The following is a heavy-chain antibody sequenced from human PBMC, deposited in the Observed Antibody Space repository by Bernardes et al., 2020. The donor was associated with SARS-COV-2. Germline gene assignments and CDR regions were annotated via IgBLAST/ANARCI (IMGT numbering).Heavy chain of an antibody. CDR3: GRTSGMSKIDY. Sequence: ASVKVSCKASGYNFNNHHIHWVRQAPGQGLEWMGYIAPHNINSNFAPKFRGRVTMTRDTSISTVYMELNGLTSDDTAMYFCGRTSGMSKIDYWGQGTLVTVSS. J-gene: IGHJ4*02. V-gene: IGHV1-2*02. CDR2: IAPHNINS. CDR1: GYNFNNHH.